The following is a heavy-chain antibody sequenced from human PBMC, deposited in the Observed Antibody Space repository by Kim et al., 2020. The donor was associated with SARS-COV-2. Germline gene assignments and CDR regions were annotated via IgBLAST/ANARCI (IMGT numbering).Heavy chain of an antibody. J-gene: IGHJ5*02. D-gene: IGHD3-10*01. Sequence: ASVKVSCKASGYTFTSYAMNWVRQAPGQGLEWMGWINTNTGNPTYAQGFTGRFVFSLDTSVSTAYLQISSLKAEDTAVYYCARKFMVRGVRGFDPWGQGTLVTVSS. V-gene: IGHV7-4-1*02. CDR3: ARKFMVRGVRGFDP. CDR1: GYTFTSYA. CDR2: INTNTGNP.